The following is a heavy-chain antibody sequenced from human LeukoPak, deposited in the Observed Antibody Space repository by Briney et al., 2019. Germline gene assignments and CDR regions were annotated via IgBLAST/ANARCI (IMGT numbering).Heavy chain of an antibody. D-gene: IGHD3-22*01. Sequence: GGSLRLSCAASGFTFSSYWMSWVRQAPGKGLEWVANIKQDGSEKYYVDSVKGRFTISRDNAKNSLYLQMNSLRAEDTAVYYCARDRFDSSGYNYYGMDVWGQGTTVTVS. CDR3: ARDRFDSSGYNYYGMDV. CDR2: IKQDGSEK. V-gene: IGHV3-7*01. J-gene: IGHJ6*02. CDR1: GFTFSSYW.